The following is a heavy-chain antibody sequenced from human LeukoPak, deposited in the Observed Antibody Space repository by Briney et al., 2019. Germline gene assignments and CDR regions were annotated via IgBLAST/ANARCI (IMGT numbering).Heavy chain of an antibody. D-gene: IGHD6-13*01. CDR2: INPNSGGT. CDR1: GYTFTGYY. Sequence: ASVKVSCKASGYTFTGYYMHWVRQAPGQGLEWMGWINPNSGGTNYAQKFQGRVTMTRDTSISTAYMELSRLRSDDTAVYYCARETPPIAAAGTDWFDPWGQGTLVTVSS. CDR3: ARETPPIAAAGTDWFDP. J-gene: IGHJ5*02. V-gene: IGHV1-2*02.